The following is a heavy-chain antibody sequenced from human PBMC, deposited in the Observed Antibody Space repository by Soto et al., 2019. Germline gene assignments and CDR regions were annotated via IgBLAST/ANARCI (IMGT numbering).Heavy chain of an antibody. V-gene: IGHV4-39*01. D-gene: IGHD3-10*01. CDR1: GDSISSSSYY. CDR3: VRYGRNQGSFVLNSIADD. J-gene: IGHJ4*02. Sequence: SETMSLTCTVSGDSISSSSYYGGWIRQPPGKGLEWIGSIYYSGSTYYNPSLKSRVTISVDTSKNQFSLQLSSVTAADTAVYYCVRYGRNQGSFVLNSIADDWRQGTLVTVSS. CDR2: IYYSGST.